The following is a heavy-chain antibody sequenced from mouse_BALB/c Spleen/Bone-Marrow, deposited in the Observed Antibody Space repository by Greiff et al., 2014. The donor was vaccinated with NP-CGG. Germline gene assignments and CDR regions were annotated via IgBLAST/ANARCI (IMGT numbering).Heavy chain of an antibody. CDR1: GVSLTNYG. Sequence: QVQLQQPGPGLVAPSQSLSITCTVSGVSLTNYGVHWVRQPPGKGLEWLGVIWADGSTNYNSALMSRLSISKDNSKSQVFFKMNSLQTDDTAMYYCARITTATGAMDYWGQGTSVTVSS. V-gene: IGHV2-9*02. D-gene: IGHD1-2*01. CDR2: IWADGST. CDR3: ARITTATGAMDY. J-gene: IGHJ4*01.